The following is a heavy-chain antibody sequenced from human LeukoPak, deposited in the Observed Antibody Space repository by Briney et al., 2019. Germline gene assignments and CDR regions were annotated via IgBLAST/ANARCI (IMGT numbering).Heavy chain of an antibody. Sequence: PGGSLRLSWAASGFTFSSYAMTWVRQAPGKGLEWVSGISGNGGNTYYADSVKGRFTISRDNSKETLYLQMNSLRAEDTAVYYCASRSSSLNWYFDLWGRGTLVTVSS. D-gene: IGHD2-2*01. V-gene: IGHV3-23*01. J-gene: IGHJ2*01. CDR2: ISGNGGNT. CDR3: ASRSSSLNWYFDL. CDR1: GFTFSSYA.